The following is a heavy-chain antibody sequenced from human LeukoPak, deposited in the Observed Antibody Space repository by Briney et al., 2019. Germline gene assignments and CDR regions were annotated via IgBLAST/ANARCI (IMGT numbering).Heavy chain of an antibody. CDR1: GGSISSYY. V-gene: IGHV4-4*07. Sequence: PSETLSRTCNVSGGSISSYYWSWIRQPAGNGLEWLGRIYTSGSTNYNPSLKSRVTMSVDTSKNQFSLRLSSVTAADTAVYYCARGGRRVRGVFDYYYYMDVWGKGTTVTVSS. CDR2: IYTSGST. CDR3: ARGGRRVRGVFDYYYYMDV. J-gene: IGHJ6*03. D-gene: IGHD3-10*01.